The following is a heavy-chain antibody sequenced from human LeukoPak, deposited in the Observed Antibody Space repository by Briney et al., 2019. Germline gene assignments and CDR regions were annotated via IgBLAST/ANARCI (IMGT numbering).Heavy chain of an antibody. V-gene: IGHV3-23*01. D-gene: IGHD1-1*01. CDR2: ISGSGSST. J-gene: IGHJ4*02. CDR1: GFTFSSYA. Sequence: GGSLRLSCAASGFTFSSYAMSWVRQAPGEGLEWVSAISGSGSSTYYAASVKGRFTISRDNSKNTLDLQMNSLRAEDTAVYYCAKGSTGTTGYIDYWGQGTLVTVSS. CDR3: AKGSTGTTGYIDY.